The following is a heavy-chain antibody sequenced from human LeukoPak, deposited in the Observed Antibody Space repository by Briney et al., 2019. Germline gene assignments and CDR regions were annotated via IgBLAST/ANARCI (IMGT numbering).Heavy chain of an antibody. CDR3: ARDHYDFWSGYLSVGNWFDP. V-gene: IGHV3-11*04. D-gene: IGHD3-3*01. Sequence: GGSLRLSCAASGFTFSDYYMSWIRQAPGEGLEWVSYISSSGSTIYYADSVKGRFTISRDNAKNSLYLQMNSLRAEDTAVYYCARDHYDFWSGYLSVGNWFDPWGQGTLVTVSS. CDR2: ISSSGSTI. CDR1: GFTFSDYY. J-gene: IGHJ5*02.